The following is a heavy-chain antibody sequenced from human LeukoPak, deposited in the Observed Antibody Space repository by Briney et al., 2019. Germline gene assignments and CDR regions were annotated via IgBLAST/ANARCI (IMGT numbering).Heavy chain of an antibody. V-gene: IGHV3-30*01. CDR1: GFAFSSYA. D-gene: IGHD2-15*01. J-gene: IGHJ4*02. CDR2: ISCDESNK. Sequence: GGSLRLSCAASGFAFSSYAMHWVRQAPGKGLEWVAVISCDESNKFYADSVKGRFTFSRDNSKNTLDLQMNSLRAEDTAVYYCARGRYCSGGTYYSGSSDYWGQGTLVTVSS. CDR3: ARGRYCSGGTYYSGSSDY.